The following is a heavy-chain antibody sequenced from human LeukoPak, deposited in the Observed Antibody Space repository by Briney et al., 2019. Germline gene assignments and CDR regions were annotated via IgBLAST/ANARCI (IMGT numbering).Heavy chain of an antibody. J-gene: IGHJ4*02. D-gene: IGHD3-10*01. CDR1: GYTFTSCY. CDR2: INPSGGST. V-gene: IGHV1-46*01. CDR3: ARSEYYPHPDGY. Sequence: ASVKVSCKASGYTFTSCYMHWVRQAPGQGLEWMGIINPSGGSTSYAQKFQGRVTMTRDTSTTTVYMELSSLRSEDTAVYYCARSEYYPHPDGYWGQGTLVTVSS.